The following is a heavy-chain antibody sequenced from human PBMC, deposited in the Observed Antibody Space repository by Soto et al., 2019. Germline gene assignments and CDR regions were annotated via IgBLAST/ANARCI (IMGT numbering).Heavy chain of an antibody. CDR3: ARSYYSGSGSYFPFDH. CDR1: GFIFSNYG. Sequence: PGGSLRLSCATSGFIFSNYGMHWVRQAPGKGLEWVAVIWYDGSSEYYADSVKGRLTISRDNSRNTLWLHMNSLGAEDTAVYYCARSYYSGSGSYFPFDHWGQGTLVTVSS. D-gene: IGHD3-10*01. V-gene: IGHV3-33*01. J-gene: IGHJ4*02. CDR2: IWYDGSSE.